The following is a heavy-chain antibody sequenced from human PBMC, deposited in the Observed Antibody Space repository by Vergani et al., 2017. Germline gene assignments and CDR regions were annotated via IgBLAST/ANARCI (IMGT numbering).Heavy chain of an antibody. CDR3: AAVPMTTVTTGY. J-gene: IGHJ4*02. CDR1: GYTFTGYY. D-gene: IGHD4-17*01. Sequence: QLVQSGAEMKKPGASVRVSCKASGYTFTGYYLHWVRQAPGQGLEWIGWIVVGSGNTNYAQKFQERVTITRDMSTSTAYMELGSLRSEDTAVYYCAAVPMTTVTTGYWGQGTLVTVSS. CDR2: IVVGSGNT. V-gene: IGHV1-58*01.